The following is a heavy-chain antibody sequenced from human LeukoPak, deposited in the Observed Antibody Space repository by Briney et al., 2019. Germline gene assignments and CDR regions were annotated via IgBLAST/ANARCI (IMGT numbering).Heavy chain of an antibody. CDR1: GGSFSGYY. V-gene: IGHV4-34*01. J-gene: IGHJ4*02. CDR3: APQRGGLTRFDY. D-gene: IGHD3-16*01. Sequence: PSETLSLTCAVYGGSFSGYYWSWIRQHPGKGLEWIGYIYYSGSTYYNPSLKSRVTISVDTSKNQFSLKLTSVTAADTAVYYCAPQRGGLTRFDYWGQGTLVTVSS. CDR2: IYYSGST.